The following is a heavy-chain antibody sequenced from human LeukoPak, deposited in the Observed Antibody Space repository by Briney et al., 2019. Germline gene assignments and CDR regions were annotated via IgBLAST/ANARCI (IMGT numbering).Heavy chain of an antibody. Sequence: GGSLRLSCVDSGFTFTNAWMSWVRQAPGKGLEWIGRIKSKTDGETTNYAEPVRGRFTISRDDSKSAVYLQMNSLKIEGTAVYYCTTDLGTYYHGSQRLILIDYWGQGTLVTVSS. V-gene: IGHV3-15*01. D-gene: IGHD3-10*01. J-gene: IGHJ4*02. CDR1: GFTFTNAW. CDR3: TTDLGTYYHGSQRLILIDY. CDR2: IKSKTDGETT.